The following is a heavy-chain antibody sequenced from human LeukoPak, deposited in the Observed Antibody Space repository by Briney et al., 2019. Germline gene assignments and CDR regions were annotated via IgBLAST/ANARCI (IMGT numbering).Heavy chain of an antibody. CDR3: AREFLVVAAIPHNYFDY. J-gene: IGHJ4*02. CDR2: MNPNSGNT. D-gene: IGHD2-15*01. V-gene: IGHV1-8*03. CDR1: GYTFTSYD. Sequence: ASVKVSCKASGYTFTSYDINWVRQATGQGLEWMGWMNPNSGNTGYAQKFQGRVTITRNTSTSTVYMELSSLRSEDTAVYYCAREFLVVAAIPHNYFDYWGQGTLVTVSS.